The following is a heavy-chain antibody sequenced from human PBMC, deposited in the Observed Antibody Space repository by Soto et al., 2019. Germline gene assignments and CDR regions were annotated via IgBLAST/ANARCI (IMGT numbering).Heavy chain of an antibody. CDR2: IYYSGTT. Sequence: SEALPHTSTVSGGSISRYYWSWIRQPPGKELEWIGYIYYSGTTSYNPSLKSRVTISINTSKNQFSLKLSSVTAADTAVYYCAREDSRCFDPWGQVTLGIV. J-gene: IGHJ5*02. CDR3: AREDSRCFDP. CDR1: GGSISRYY. V-gene: IGHV4-59*01.